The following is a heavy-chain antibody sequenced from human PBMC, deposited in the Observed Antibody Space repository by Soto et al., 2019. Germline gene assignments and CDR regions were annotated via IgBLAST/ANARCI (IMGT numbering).Heavy chain of an antibody. CDR3: ARHRIEVVWRGFDI. CDR1: TDSSSFTNSY. Sequence: QLQLQESGPGLVKPSETLSLTCTVSTDSSSFTNSYWGWIRQPPGKGLQWIGSSSYNGGPFYNPSLKGRVVISFDTSKKQSSLQETSVTAADTAVYFWARHRIEVVWRGFDIWGQGSTVTVSS. D-gene: IGHD2-21*01. CDR2: SSYNGGP. J-gene: IGHJ4*02. V-gene: IGHV4-39*01.